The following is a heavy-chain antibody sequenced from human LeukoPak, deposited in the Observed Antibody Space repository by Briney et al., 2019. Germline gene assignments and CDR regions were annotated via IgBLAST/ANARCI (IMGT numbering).Heavy chain of an antibody. V-gene: IGHV1-69*13. Sequence: SLKVSCKASGGTFSSYAINWMRQAPGQGLQWMGGIIPVFGTTHYAQKFQGRVTLTADESTGTGYMELSSLRSEDTAVYYCARAYYESSAYRHAVYFDYWGQGTLVTVSS. CDR3: ARAYYESSAYRHAVYFDY. D-gene: IGHD3-22*01. CDR1: GGTFSSYA. CDR2: IIPVFGTT. J-gene: IGHJ4*02.